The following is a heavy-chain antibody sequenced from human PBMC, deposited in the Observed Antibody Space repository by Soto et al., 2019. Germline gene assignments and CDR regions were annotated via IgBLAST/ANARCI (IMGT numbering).Heavy chain of an antibody. V-gene: IGHV4-39*01. D-gene: IGHD1-20*01. J-gene: IGHJ2*01. CDR3: ARRIHHISQWHFDV. Sequence: QLQLQESGPGLVEPSQTLSLTCTVSGVSIVSSTYYWAWIRQPPGKGLEWIGIIYESGTTNYNPPLTSRVPISVDTSKNRCSLNLRYVTAADTAVYFFARRIHHISQWHFDVWGRGTLLTVSS. CDR1: GVSIVSSTYY. CDR2: IYESGTT.